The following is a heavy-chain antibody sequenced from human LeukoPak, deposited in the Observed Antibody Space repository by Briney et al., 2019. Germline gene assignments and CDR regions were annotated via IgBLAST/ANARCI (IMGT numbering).Heavy chain of an antibody. V-gene: IGHV1-24*01. D-gene: IGHD3-16*02. J-gene: IGHJ4*02. CDR2: FDPEDGET. Sequence: ASVKVSCKVSGYTLTELSMHWVRQAPGKGLEWMGGFDPEDGETIYAQKFQGRVTMTEDTSTDTAYMELSGLRSEDTAVYYCAMGDYVWGSYRALFDYWGQGTLVTVSS. CDR1: GYTLTELS. CDR3: AMGDYVWGSYRALFDY.